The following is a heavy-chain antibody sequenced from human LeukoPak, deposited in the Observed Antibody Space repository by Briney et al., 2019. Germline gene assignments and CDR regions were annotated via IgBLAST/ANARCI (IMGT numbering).Heavy chain of an antibody. J-gene: IGHJ3*02. CDR3: ARQSVISSRSPDDAFDI. Sequence: GASVKVSCKVSGYTFTKYGISWVRQAPGQGREWMGWISAYNGNTNYAQRLQGRVTLTTDTFTSTAYMELRSLRSDDAAVYYCARQSVISSRSPDDAFDIWGGGTIVTVSS. CDR1: GYTFTKYG. V-gene: IGHV1-18*01. D-gene: IGHD2-21*01. CDR2: ISAYNGNT.